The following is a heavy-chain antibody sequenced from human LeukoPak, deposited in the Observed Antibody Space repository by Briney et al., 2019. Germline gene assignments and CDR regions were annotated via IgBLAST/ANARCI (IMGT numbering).Heavy chain of an antibody. V-gene: IGHV1-69*17. D-gene: IGHD3-9*01. CDR3: ARGLRYFDWLFL. CDR1: GGTFSSYA. J-gene: IGHJ5*02. Sequence: SVKVSCKASGGTFSSYAISWVRQAPGQGLEWMGGIIPIFGIANYAQKFQGRVTITADKSTSTAYMELSSLRSEDTAVYYCARGLRYFDWLFLWGQGTLVTVSS. CDR2: IIPIFGIA.